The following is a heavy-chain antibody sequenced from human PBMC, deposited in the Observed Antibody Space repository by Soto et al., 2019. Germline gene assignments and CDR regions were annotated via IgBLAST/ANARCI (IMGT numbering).Heavy chain of an antibody. V-gene: IGHV4-31*03. CDR1: GAALNSGNYY. D-gene: IGHD2-21*01. CDR3: ARLRIATNNYKWFDP. CDR2: IYVTGAV. Sequence: SETLSLTCSVSGAALNSGNYYWSWIRQVPGNGLEWIGHIYVTGAVDYNPSLRVRITISQDTSERQFSLNLRLVTAADTAVYYCARLRIATNNYKWFDPWGQGTLVTVSS. J-gene: IGHJ5*02.